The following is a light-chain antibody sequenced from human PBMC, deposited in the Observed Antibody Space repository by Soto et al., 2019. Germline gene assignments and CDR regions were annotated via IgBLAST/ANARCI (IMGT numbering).Light chain of an antibody. CDR2: GNT. V-gene: IGLV1-40*01. CDR1: SSNIGADYH. Sequence: QSVLTQPPSVSGAPGQRVTIFCTGSSSNIGADYHVHWYQQLPGTAPRLLIYGNTNRPSGVPGRFSGSKSDTSASLAITGLQAEDEADYYCQSYDSSRSPLYVFGTGTKVTVL. CDR3: QSYDSSRSPLYV. J-gene: IGLJ1*01.